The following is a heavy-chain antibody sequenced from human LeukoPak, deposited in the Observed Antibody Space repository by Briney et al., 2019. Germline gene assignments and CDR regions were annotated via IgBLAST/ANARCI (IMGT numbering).Heavy chain of an antibody. CDR2: IWYDGISK. J-gene: IGHJ4*02. D-gene: IGHD6-19*01. CDR3: VEEAGSVGGTFDH. Sequence: GGSLRLSCAASGLIFSNYGMHWVRQAPGKGLEWVTFIWYDGISKYYADSVKGRFTISRDNSKNTLYLQMNSLRPEDTTVYYCVEEAGSVGGTFDHWGQGNMVTVSS. CDR1: GLIFSNYG. V-gene: IGHV3-30*02.